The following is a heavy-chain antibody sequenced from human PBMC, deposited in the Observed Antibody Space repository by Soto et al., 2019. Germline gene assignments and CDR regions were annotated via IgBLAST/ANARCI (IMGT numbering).Heavy chain of an antibody. V-gene: IGHV5-10-1*01. Sequence: QTRRIPCKASGYSCSSYWMSRVRQTPGKGLEGMGRIDPSDSNTGYSPSLQGHVVISTDKSTTTAYVQWRSLKATDTATSYCARVTVFRIFGCIDVPGQGIMVTV. CDR2: IDPSDSNT. J-gene: IGHJ3*01. D-gene: IGHD2-15*01. CDR1: GYSCSSYW. CDR3: ARVTVFRIFGCIDV.